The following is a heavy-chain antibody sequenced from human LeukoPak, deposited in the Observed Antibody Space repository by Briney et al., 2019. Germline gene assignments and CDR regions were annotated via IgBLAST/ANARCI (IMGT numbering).Heavy chain of an antibody. CDR3: ASARTYYYDSSGYYPDY. Sequence: SQTLSLTCAVSGGSISSGGYSWSWIRQPPGKGLEWIGYIYHSGSTYYNPSLKSRVTISVDRSKNQFSLKLSSVTAADTAVYYCASARTYYYDSSGYYPDYWGQGTLVTVSS. CDR2: IYHSGST. J-gene: IGHJ4*02. CDR1: GGSISSGGYS. V-gene: IGHV4-30-2*01. D-gene: IGHD3-22*01.